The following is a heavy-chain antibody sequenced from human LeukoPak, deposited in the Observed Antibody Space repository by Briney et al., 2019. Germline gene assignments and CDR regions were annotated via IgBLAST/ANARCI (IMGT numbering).Heavy chain of an antibody. CDR3: ARDPTIFGVVGP. V-gene: IGHV4-38-2*02. D-gene: IGHD3-3*01. Sequence: SETLSLTCSVSGYSISSGYYWGWIRQPPGKGLEWIGSLHHSGSTYYNPSLKSRVTISVDTSKNQFSLRLSSVTAADTAVYYCARDPTIFGVVGPWGQGTLVTVSS. J-gene: IGHJ5*02. CDR2: LHHSGST. CDR1: GYSISSGYY.